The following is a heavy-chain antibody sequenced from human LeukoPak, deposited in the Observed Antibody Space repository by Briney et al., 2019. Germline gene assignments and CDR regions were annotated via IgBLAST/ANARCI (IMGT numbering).Heavy chain of an antibody. Sequence: VASVKVSCKASGYTFTSYAMHWVRQAPGQGLERMGGIIPIFGTANYAQKFQGRVTITADESTSTAYMELSSLRSEDTAVYYCARSPWDTAMVEFDYWGQGTLVTVSS. CDR2: IIPIFGTA. CDR3: ARSPWDTAMVEFDY. V-gene: IGHV1-69*13. CDR1: GYTFTSYA. J-gene: IGHJ4*02. D-gene: IGHD5-18*01.